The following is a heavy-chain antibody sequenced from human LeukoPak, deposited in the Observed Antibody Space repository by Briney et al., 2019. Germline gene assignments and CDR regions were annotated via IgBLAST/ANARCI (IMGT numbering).Heavy chain of an antibody. CDR3: AKDTAVQFLEPAS. J-gene: IGHJ5*02. V-gene: IGHV3-33*06. CDR1: GFTFNTHG. Sequence: PGGSLRLSCAASGFTFNTHGMHWVRQPPGKGLEWVAAIWFDGRVKHYSDAVKGRFTISRDTSLNTLYLQMNSLRVEDTSIYYCAKDTAVQFLEPASWGQRTLVTVSS. D-gene: IGHD3-3*01. CDR2: IWFDGRVK.